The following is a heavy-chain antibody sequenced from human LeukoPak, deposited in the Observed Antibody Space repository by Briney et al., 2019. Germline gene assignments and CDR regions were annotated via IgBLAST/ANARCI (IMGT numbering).Heavy chain of an antibody. CDR2: IYSDGST. CDR3: AKGRLKLVDY. J-gene: IGHJ4*02. V-gene: IGHV3-53*01. CDR1: GFTVSSNY. D-gene: IGHD6-25*01. Sequence: PGGSLRLSCAASGFTVSSNYMSWVRQAPGKGPEWVSVIYSDGSTYYADSVKGRFTISRDTSKNTLYLQMDSLRTEDTAVYYCAKGRLKLVDYWGQGTLVTVSS.